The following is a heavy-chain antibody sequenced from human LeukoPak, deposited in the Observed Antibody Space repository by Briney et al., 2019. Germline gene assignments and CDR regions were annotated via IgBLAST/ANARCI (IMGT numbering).Heavy chain of an antibody. V-gene: IGHV4-34*01. CDR1: GGSFSGYY. CDR3: ARSDPPYYYGSGTFDY. CDR2: INHSGST. Sequence: SETLSPTCAVYGGSFSGYYWSWIRQPPGKGLEWIGEINHSGSTNYNPSLKSRDTISVDTSKNQFSLKLSSVTAADTAVYYCARSDPPYYYGSGTFDYWGQGTLVTVSS. J-gene: IGHJ4*02. D-gene: IGHD3-10*01.